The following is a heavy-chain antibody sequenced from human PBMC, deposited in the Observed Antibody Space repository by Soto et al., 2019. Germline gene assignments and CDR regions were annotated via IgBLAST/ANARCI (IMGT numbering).Heavy chain of an antibody. Sequence: GASVKVSCKASGYTFTSNAMHWVRQAPGQRLEWMGWINAGNGNTKYPQKFQGRVTITRDTSASTAYMELSSLRSEDTAVYYCARGGSLYWYFDLWGRGTLVTVSS. CDR2: INAGNGNT. CDR3: ARGGSLYWYFDL. V-gene: IGHV1-3*01. D-gene: IGHD1-26*01. CDR1: GYTFTSNA. J-gene: IGHJ2*01.